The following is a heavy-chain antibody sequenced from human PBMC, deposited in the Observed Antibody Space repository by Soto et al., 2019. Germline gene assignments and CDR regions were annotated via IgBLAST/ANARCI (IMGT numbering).Heavy chain of an antibody. D-gene: IGHD6-19*01. CDR1: GFTFSDYY. CDR2: ISSSGSTI. Sequence: GGSLRLSCAASGFTFSDYYMSWIRQAPGKGLEWVSYISSSGSTIYYADSVKGRFTISRDNAKNSLYLQMNSLRAEDTAVYYCARAPGYSSGWYGLDNNWFDPWGQGTLVTVSS. CDR3: ARAPGYSSGWYGLDNNWFDP. V-gene: IGHV3-11*01. J-gene: IGHJ5*02.